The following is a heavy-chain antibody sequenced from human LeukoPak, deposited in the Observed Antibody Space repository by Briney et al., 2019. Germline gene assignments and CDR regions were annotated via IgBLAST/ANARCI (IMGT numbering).Heavy chain of an antibody. V-gene: IGHV7-4-1*02. CDR2: INTNTGNP. CDR3: AREAYYDFWRPSYYMDV. CDR1: GCTFTSYA. D-gene: IGHD3-3*01. J-gene: IGHJ6*03. Sequence: ASVKVSCKASGCTFTSYAMNWVRQAPGQGLEWMGWINTNTGNPTYAQGFTGRFVFSLDTSVSTAYLQISSLKAEDTAVYYCAREAYYDFWRPSYYMDVWGKGTTVTVSS.